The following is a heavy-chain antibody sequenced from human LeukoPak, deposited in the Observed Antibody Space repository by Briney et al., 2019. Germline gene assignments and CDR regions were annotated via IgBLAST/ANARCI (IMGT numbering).Heavy chain of an antibody. V-gene: IGHV4-39*01. D-gene: IGHD5-18*01. CDR1: GGSISSSSYY. CDR3: ARLGDTARDLFDY. J-gene: IGHJ4*02. CDR2: IYYSGST. Sequence: SETLSLTCTLSGGSISSSSYYWGWIRQPPGKGLEWIGSIYYSGSTYYNPSLKSRVTISVDTSKNQFSLKLSSVTAADTAVYYCARLGDTARDLFDYWGQGTLVTVSS.